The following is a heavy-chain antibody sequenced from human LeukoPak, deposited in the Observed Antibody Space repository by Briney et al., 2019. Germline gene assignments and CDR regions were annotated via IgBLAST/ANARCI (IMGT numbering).Heavy chain of an antibody. CDR2: IRSKANSYAT. CDR3: AKNEPLTNYYDSSGYYGY. CDR1: GFTFSGSA. Sequence: GGSLRLSCAASGFTFSGSAMHWVRQASGKGLEWVGRIRSKANSYATAYAASVKGRFTISRDDSKNTLYLQMNSLRAEDTAVYYCAKNEPLTNYYDSSGYYGYWGQGTLVTVSS. D-gene: IGHD3-22*01. J-gene: IGHJ4*02. V-gene: IGHV3-73*01.